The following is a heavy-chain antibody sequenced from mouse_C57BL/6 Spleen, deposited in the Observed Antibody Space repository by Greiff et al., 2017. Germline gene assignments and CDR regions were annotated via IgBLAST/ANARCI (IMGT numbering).Heavy chain of an antibody. V-gene: IGHV2-3*01. J-gene: IGHJ4*01. D-gene: IGHD4-1*01. CDR1: GFSLTSYG. CDR2: IWGDGST. CDR3: AKPNWDYAMDY. Sequence: QVQLKESGPGLVAPSQSLSITCTVSGFSLTSYGVSWVRQPPGKGLEWMGVIWGDGSTNYHSALISRLSISKDNSTSQVSLKLNSLPTDDTATYYYAKPNWDYAMDYWGQGTSVTVSS.